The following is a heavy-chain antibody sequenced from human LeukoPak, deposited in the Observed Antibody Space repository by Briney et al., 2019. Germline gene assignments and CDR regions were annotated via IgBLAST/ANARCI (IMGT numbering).Heavy chain of an antibody. Sequence: GGSLRLSCAASGFTFSDYYMSWIRQAPGKGREWVSYISSRGSPIYYADSVKGRFTISRDNARNSLYLQMNSLRAADTAVYFCVREMSYYDSGTYYNSFDYWGQGTLVTVSS. V-gene: IGHV3-11*01. CDR3: VREMSYYDSGTYYNSFDY. CDR1: GFTFSDYY. CDR2: ISSRGSPI. J-gene: IGHJ4*02. D-gene: IGHD3-10*01.